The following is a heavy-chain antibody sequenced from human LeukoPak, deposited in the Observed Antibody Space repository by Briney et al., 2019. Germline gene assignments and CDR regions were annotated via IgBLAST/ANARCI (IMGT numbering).Heavy chain of an antibody. CDR2: IYTSGST. J-gene: IGHJ5*02. Sequence: SETLSLTCTVSGGSISSYYWSWIRQPAGKGLEWIGRIYTSGSTYYNPSLKSRVTISVDTSKNQFSLKLSSVTAADTAVYYCARDQGGGYCSSTSCHHFDPWGQGTLVTVSS. CDR1: GGSISSYY. V-gene: IGHV4-4*07. CDR3: ARDQGGGYCSSTSCHHFDP. D-gene: IGHD2-2*01.